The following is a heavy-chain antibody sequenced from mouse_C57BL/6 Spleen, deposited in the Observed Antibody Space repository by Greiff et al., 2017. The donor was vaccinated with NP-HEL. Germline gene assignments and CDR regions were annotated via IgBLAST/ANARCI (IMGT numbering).Heavy chain of an antibody. J-gene: IGHJ3*01. CDR2: ISSGSSTI. CDR1: GFTFSDYG. Sequence: DVKLVESGGGLVKPGGSLKLSCAASGFTFSDYGMHWVRQAPEKGLEWVAYISSGSSTIYYADTVKGRFTISRDNAKNTLFLQMTSLRSEETAMYYCASITTGTFAYWGQGTLVTVSA. V-gene: IGHV5-17*01. CDR3: ASITTGTFAY. D-gene: IGHD1-1*01.